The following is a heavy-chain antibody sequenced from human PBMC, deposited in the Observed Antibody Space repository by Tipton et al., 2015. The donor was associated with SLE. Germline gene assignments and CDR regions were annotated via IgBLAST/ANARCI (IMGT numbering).Heavy chain of an antibody. J-gene: IGHJ3*02. CDR2: IYYSGST. CDR3: ARGKDYDFWSGYYRRDASDI. Sequence: LRLSCTVSGGSISSSSYYWGWICQPPGKGLEWIGSIYYSGSTYYNPSLKSRVTISVDTSKNQFSLKLSSVTAADTSVYYCARGKDYDFWSGYYRRDASDIWGQGTMVTVSS. D-gene: IGHD3-3*01. V-gene: IGHV4-39*07. CDR1: GGSISSSSYY.